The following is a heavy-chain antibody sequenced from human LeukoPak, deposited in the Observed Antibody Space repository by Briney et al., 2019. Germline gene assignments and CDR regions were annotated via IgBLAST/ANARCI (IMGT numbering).Heavy chain of an antibody. Sequence: SETLSLTCAVYGGSFSGYYWSWIRQPPGKGLEWIGEINHSGSTNYNTSLKSRVTISVATSKNQFSLKLSSVTAADTAVYYCARGVYYDFWSGYFDAFDIWGQGTMVTVSS. CDR1: GGSFSGYY. V-gene: IGHV4-34*01. D-gene: IGHD3-3*01. CDR3: ARGVYYDFWSGYFDAFDI. J-gene: IGHJ3*02. CDR2: INHSGST.